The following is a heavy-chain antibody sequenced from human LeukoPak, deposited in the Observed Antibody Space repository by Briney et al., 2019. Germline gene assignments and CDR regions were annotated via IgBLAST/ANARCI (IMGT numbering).Heavy chain of an antibody. CDR1: GYSFTSYW. CDR3: ARLADYGSGSYLNFAFDY. V-gene: IGHV5-51*01. CDR2: IYPGDSDT. D-gene: IGHD3-10*01. J-gene: IGHJ4*02. Sequence: GESLKISCKGSGYSFTSYWIGWVRQMPGKGLEWMGIIYPGDSDTRYSPSFQGQVTISAVKSISTAYLQWSSLKASDTAMYYCARLADYGSGSYLNFAFDYWGQGTLVTVSS.